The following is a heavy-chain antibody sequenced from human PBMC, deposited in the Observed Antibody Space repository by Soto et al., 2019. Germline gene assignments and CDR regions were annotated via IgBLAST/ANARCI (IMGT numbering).Heavy chain of an antibody. V-gene: IGHV1-3*01. CDR1: GYAFTSYA. CDR3: ARVDPGGDSYYYYYGMDV. CDR2: INAGNGNT. Sequence: ASVKVSCKASGYAFTSYAMHWVRQAPGQRLEWMGWINAGNGNTKYSQKFQGRVTITRDTSASTAYMELSSLRSEDTAVYFCARVDPGGDSYYYYYGMDVWGQGTTVTVSS. D-gene: IGHD3-16*01. J-gene: IGHJ6*02.